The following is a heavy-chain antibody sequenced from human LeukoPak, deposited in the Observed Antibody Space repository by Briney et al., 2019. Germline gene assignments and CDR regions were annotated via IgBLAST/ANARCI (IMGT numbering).Heavy chain of an antibody. Sequence: ASVKVSCKASGYTFTSYGISWVRQAPGQGLEWMGWISGYNGNTNYAQRFQGRDTMTRDTSTSTVYMELSSLRSEDTAVYYCARDLGGSYHGYFDLWGRGTLVTVSS. V-gene: IGHV1-18*01. CDR2: ISGYNGNT. CDR1: GYTFTSYG. J-gene: IGHJ2*01. CDR3: ARDLGGSYHGYFDL. D-gene: IGHD1-26*01.